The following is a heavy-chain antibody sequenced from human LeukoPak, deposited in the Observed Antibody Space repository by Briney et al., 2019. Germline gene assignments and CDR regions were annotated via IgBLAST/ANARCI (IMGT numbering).Heavy chain of an antibody. V-gene: IGHV3-30*04. J-gene: IGHJ4*02. CDR2: ISYDGSNK. Sequence: GGSLRLSCAASGFTFSSYAMHWVRQAPGKGLEWVAVISYDGSNKYYADSVKGRFTISRDNSKNTLYLQMNSLRAEDTAVYYCATGTGYSYGSGSDFDYWGQGTLVTVSS. CDR1: GFTFSSYA. D-gene: IGHD5-18*01. CDR3: ATGTGYSYGSGSDFDY.